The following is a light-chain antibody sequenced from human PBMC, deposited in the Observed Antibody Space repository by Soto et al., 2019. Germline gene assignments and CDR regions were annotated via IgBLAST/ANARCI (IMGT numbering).Light chain of an antibody. CDR3: SSYAGNKIRVV. J-gene: IGLJ1*01. CDR1: KSDIGVYDF. V-gene: IGLV2-8*01. CDR2: EVV. Sequence: QSVLTQPPSASGSPGQSATISCTGTKSDIGVYDFVSWYQHHPGKAPRLIIYEVVQRPSGVPDRFSGSKSGNTASLTVSGLQAADEADYYCSSYAGNKIRVVVGTGTKVTVL.